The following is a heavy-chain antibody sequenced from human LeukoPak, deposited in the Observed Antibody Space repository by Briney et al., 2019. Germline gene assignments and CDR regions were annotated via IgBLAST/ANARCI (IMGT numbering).Heavy chain of an antibody. D-gene: IGHD1-1*01. J-gene: IGHJ6*02. CDR3: AKATRSYYYYYGMDV. V-gene: IGHV3-30-3*01. CDR2: ISYDGSNK. CDR1: GFTFGSYA. Sequence: GGSLRLSCAASGFTFGSYAMHWVRQAPGKGLEWVALISYDGSNKYYADSVKGRFTISRDNSKNTLYLQMNSLRAEDTAVYYCAKATRSYYYYYGMDVWGQGTTVTVSS.